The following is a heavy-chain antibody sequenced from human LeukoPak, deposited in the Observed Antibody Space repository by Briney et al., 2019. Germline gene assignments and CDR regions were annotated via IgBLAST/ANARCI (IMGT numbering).Heavy chain of an antibody. Sequence: GGSLRLSCAASGFTVSSNYMSWVRQAPGKGLEWVSVIYSGGSTYYADSVKGRFTISRDNSKSTLYIQMNGLRAEDTAVYYCARDLRYDSSGWAFDYWGQGNLVTVSS. CDR3: ARDLRYDSSGWAFDY. J-gene: IGHJ4*02. CDR1: GFTVSSNY. V-gene: IGHV3-53*01. CDR2: IYSGGST. D-gene: IGHD3-22*01.